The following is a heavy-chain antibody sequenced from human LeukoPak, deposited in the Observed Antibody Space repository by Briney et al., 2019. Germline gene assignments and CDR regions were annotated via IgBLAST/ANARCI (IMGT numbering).Heavy chain of an antibody. CDR3: ARASIAARRGLAAGY. CDR1: GYTFTSYY. V-gene: IGHV1-46*01. CDR2: INPSGGST. Sequence: ASVKVSCKASGYTFTSYYMHWVRQAPGQGLEWMGIINPSGGSTSYAQKFQGRVTMTRDMSTSTVYMELSSLRSEDTAVYYCARASIAARRGLAAGYWGQGTLVTVSS. J-gene: IGHJ4*02. D-gene: IGHD6-6*01.